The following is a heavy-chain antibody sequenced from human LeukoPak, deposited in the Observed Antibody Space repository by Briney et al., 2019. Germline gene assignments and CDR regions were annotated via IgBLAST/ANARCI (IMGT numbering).Heavy chain of an antibody. V-gene: IGHV4-30-4*01. Sequence: SQTLSLTCTVSSGSISSGDYYWSWIRQPPGKGLEWIGYIYYSGSTYYNPSLKSRVTISVDTSKNQFSLKLSSVTAADTAVYYCAREVPAANWFDPWGQGTLVTVSS. J-gene: IGHJ5*02. D-gene: IGHD2-2*01. CDR1: SGSISSGDYY. CDR3: AREVPAANWFDP. CDR2: IYYSGST.